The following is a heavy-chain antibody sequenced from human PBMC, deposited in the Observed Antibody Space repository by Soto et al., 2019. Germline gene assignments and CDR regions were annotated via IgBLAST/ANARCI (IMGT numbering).Heavy chain of an antibody. J-gene: IGHJ4*02. CDR1: GGSISGSSYY. D-gene: IGHD1-1*01. V-gene: IGHV4-39*07. CDR3: ARDNNWYSY. CDR2: IYYVGST. Sequence: SETLSLTCTVSGGSISGSSYYWGWIRQPPGKGLEWIGNIYYVGSTNYNPSLKSRVTISIDTSKNQFSLKLTSVTAADTAVYYCARDNNWYSYWGQGTLVTVSS.